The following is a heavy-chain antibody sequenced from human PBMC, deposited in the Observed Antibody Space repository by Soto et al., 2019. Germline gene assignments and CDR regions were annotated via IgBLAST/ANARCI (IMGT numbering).Heavy chain of an antibody. CDR1: GYTFSNFG. J-gene: IGHJ6*02. V-gene: IGHV1-18*01. D-gene: IGHD5-18*01. CDR3: ARDKGYGFGWSASSGMDV. CDR2: ISGYNGNT. Sequence: ASVKVSCKASGYTFSNFGLSWVRQAPGQGLEGMGWISGYNGNTNSAERFQGRVTMTTDTSTSTAYMEVRSLTSDDTAVYYCARDKGYGFGWSASSGMDVWGQGTTVTVSS.